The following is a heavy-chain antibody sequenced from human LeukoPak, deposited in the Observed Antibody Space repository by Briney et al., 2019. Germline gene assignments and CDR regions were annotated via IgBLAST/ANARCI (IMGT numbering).Heavy chain of an antibody. CDR2: IYTSGST. V-gene: IGHV4-4*09. D-gene: IGHD1-14*01. Sequence: SETLSLTCTVSGGSISSYYWSWIRQPPGKGLEWIGYIYTSGSTNYNPSLKGRVTISVDTSKNQFSLKLSSVTAADTAVYYCARRPLSSVSLDIWGQGTMVTVSS. CDR1: GGSISSYY. J-gene: IGHJ3*02. CDR3: ARRPLSSVSLDI.